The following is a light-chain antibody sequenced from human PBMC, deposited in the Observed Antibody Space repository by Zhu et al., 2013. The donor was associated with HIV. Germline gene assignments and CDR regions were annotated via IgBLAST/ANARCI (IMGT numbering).Light chain of an antibody. CDR1: QSVSVN. CDR3: QHYDTSPPRYT. CDR2: GTS. Sequence: EIVLTQSPGTLSLSLGERATLSCRASQSVSVNLAWFQLKPGQAPRVVIYGTSNKATGIPDRFSGSGSGTDFTLTIDRLEPEDFAVYYCQHYDTSPPRYTFGRGTKLQTK. J-gene: IGKJ2*01. V-gene: IGKV3-20*01.